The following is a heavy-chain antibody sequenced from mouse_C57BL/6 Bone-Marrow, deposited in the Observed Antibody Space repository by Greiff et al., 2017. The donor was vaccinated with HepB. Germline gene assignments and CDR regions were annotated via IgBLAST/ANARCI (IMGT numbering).Heavy chain of an antibody. CDR3: ARTYDPAMDY. J-gene: IGHJ4*01. D-gene: IGHD2-3*01. V-gene: IGHV1-50*01. Sequence: VQLQQPGAELVKPGASVKLSCKASGYTFTSYWMPWVKQRPGQGLEWIGEIDPSDSYTNYNQKFKGKATLTVDTSSSTAYMQLSSLTSEDSAVYYCARTYDPAMDYGGQGTSVTVSS. CDR2: IDPSDSYT. CDR1: GYTFTSYW.